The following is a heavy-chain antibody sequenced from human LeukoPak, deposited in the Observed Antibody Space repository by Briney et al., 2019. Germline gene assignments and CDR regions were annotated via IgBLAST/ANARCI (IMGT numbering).Heavy chain of an antibody. Sequence: SETLSLTCTVSGGSSSSYYWSWIRQPPGKGLEWIGYIYYSGSTNYNPSLKSRVTISIDTSKNQFSLNLSSVTAADTAVYYCARGASGYSYGWGQGTLVTVSS. CDR3: ARGASGYSYG. CDR1: GGSSSSYY. J-gene: IGHJ4*02. V-gene: IGHV4-59*01. D-gene: IGHD5-18*01. CDR2: IYYSGST.